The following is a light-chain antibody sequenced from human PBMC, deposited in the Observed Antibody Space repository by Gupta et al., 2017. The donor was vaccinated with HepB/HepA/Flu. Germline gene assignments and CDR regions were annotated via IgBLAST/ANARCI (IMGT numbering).Light chain of an antibody. CDR2: AAS. CDR3: QQRDSTPIT. CDR1: QSISSY. V-gene: IGKV1-39*01. J-gene: IGKJ4*01. Sequence: DIQMTQSPSSLSASVGDRATITCRASQSISSYLNWYQQKPGKAPKLLIYAASSLQSGVPSRFSGSGSGTDFTLTISGRQPEDFATYYCQQRDSTPITFGGGTKVEIK.